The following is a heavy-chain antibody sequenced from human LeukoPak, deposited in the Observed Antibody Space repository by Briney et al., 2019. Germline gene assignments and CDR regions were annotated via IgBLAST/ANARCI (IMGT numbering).Heavy chain of an antibody. V-gene: IGHV4-39*07. CDR2: IYYSGST. J-gene: IGHJ4*02. CDR3: ASPFSVTTGDY. CDR1: GGSISSSSYN. Sequence: SSETLSLTCTVSGGSISSSSYNWGWIRQPPGKGLEWIGSIYYSGSTYYNPSLKSRVTISVDTSKNQFSLKLTSVTAADTAVYYCASPFSVTTGDYWGQGTLVTVSS. D-gene: IGHD4-17*01.